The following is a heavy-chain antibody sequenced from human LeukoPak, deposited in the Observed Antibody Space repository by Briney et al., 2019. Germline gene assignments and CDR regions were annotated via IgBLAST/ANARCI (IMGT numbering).Heavy chain of an antibody. D-gene: IGHD2-15*01. CDR3: ATVDVLKRIFDL. J-gene: IGHJ2*01. Sequence: GASVKVSCKVSGYTPTELSMHWVRQAPGKGLEWMGGFDPEDGETIYAQKFQGRVTMTEDTSTDTAYMELSSLRSEDTAVYYCATVDVLKRIFDLWGRGTLVTVSS. V-gene: IGHV1-24*01. CDR2: FDPEDGET. CDR1: GYTPTELS.